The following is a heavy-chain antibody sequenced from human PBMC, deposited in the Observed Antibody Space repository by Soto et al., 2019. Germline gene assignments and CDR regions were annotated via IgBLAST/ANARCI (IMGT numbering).Heavy chain of an antibody. D-gene: IGHD6-19*01. CDR3: ARDSRVVVACTPEY. CDR2: ISGDNGNT. CDR1: GYRFTSYG. Sequence: QVQLVQSGAEVKEPGASVKVSCKASGYRFTSYGISWVRQVPGQGLEWMGWISGDNGNTKYAHKVQVRATMTTNTSTSTAYMDLRSLRTDDTAVSYCARDSRVVVACTPEYWGQGTLV. J-gene: IGHJ4*02. V-gene: IGHV1-18*01.